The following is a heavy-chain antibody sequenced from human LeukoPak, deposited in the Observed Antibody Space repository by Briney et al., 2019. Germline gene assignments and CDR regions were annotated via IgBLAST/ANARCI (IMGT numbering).Heavy chain of an antibody. CDR2: ISYDGSNK. D-gene: IGHD6-13*01. CDR1: GFTFSSYA. Sequence: GRSLRLSCAASGFTFSSYAMHWVRQAPGKGLEWVAVISYDGSNKYYADSVKGRFTISRDNSKNTLYLQMNSLRAEDTAVYYCARAEGIAAAGAFDYWGQGTLVTVSS. CDR3: ARAEGIAAAGAFDY. J-gene: IGHJ4*02. V-gene: IGHV3-30-3*01.